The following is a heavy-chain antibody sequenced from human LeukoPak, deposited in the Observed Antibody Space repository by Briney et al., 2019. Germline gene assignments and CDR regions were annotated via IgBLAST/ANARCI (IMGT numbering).Heavy chain of an antibody. CDR1: GGSFSGYY. V-gene: IGHV4-34*01. CDR2: INHSGST. J-gene: IGHJ6*02. CDR3: ARGRLPSYYYYYYGMDV. Sequence: SGTLSLTCAVYGGSFSGYYWSWTRQPPGKGLEWIGEINHSGSTNYNPSLKSRVTISVDTSKNQFSLKLSSVTAADTAVYYCARGRLPSYYYYYYGMDVWGQGTTVTVSS. D-gene: IGHD2-15*01.